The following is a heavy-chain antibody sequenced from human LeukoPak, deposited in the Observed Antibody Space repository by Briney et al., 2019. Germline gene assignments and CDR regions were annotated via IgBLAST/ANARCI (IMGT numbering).Heavy chain of an antibody. Sequence: SVKVSCKASGGTFSSYAISWVRQAPGQGLEWMGRIIPIFGTANYAQKFQGRVTITTDESTSTAYMELSSLRSEDTAVYYCASLDYGDYGNWLDPWGQGTLVTVSS. J-gene: IGHJ5*02. CDR3: ASLDYGDYGNWLDP. D-gene: IGHD4-17*01. CDR2: IIPIFGTA. V-gene: IGHV1-69*05. CDR1: GGTFSSYA.